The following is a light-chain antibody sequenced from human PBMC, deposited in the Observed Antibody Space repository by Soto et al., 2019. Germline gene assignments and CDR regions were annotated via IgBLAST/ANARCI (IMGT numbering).Light chain of an antibody. CDR1: QSISNN. CDR3: QQYDNWPPFT. Sequence: EVVMTQSPATLSVSPGERATLSCRASQSISNNLAWFKQKPGQAPRLLIYGASTRATGIAARFSGSVSGTEFTLTISSLQSEDFAVYYCQQYDNWPPFTFGPGTKVYI. J-gene: IGKJ3*01. CDR2: GAS. V-gene: IGKV3-15*01.